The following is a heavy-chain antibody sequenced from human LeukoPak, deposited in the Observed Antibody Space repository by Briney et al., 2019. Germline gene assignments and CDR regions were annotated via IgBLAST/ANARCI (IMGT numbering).Heavy chain of an antibody. D-gene: IGHD2-21*02. J-gene: IGHJ4*02. V-gene: IGHV4-59*08. Sequence: SETLSLTCTVSGGSISSYYWSWIRQPPGKGLEWIGYIYYSGSTNYNPSLKSRVTISVDTSKNQFSLKLSSVTAADTAVYYCARHEGVTAEFDYWGRGTLVTVSS. CDR1: GGSISSYY. CDR2: IYYSGST. CDR3: ARHEGVTAEFDY.